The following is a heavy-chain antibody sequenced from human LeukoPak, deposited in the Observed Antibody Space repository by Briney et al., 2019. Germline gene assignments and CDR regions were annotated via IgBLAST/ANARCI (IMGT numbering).Heavy chain of an antibody. Sequence: GGSLRLSCAASGFTFSSYSMNWVRQAPGKGLEWVSSISSSSSYIYYADSVKGRFTISRDNAKNSLYLQMNSLRAEDTAVYYCARTLRYFDFYYYGMDVWGQGTTVTVSS. D-gene: IGHD3-9*01. J-gene: IGHJ6*02. V-gene: IGHV3-21*01. CDR3: ARTLRYFDFYYYGMDV. CDR1: GFTFSSYS. CDR2: ISSSSSYI.